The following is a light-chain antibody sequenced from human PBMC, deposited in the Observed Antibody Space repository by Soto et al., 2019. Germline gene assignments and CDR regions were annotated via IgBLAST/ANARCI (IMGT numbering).Light chain of an antibody. Sequence: DIQMTQSPSTLSASVGDRVTITCRASQSISSWLAWYQQKPGKAPKLLIYDASSLERGVPSRFSGSGSGTEFTLTISCLQTDDFATYYCQQYNSYSPWTFGQGTKVEIK. CDR2: DAS. J-gene: IGKJ1*01. V-gene: IGKV1-5*01. CDR1: QSISSW. CDR3: QQYNSYSPWT.